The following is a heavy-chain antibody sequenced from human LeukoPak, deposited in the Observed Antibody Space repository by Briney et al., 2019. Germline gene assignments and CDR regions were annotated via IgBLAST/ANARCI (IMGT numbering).Heavy chain of an antibody. CDR3: ARGGTVRNGMDV. D-gene: IGHD1-26*01. V-gene: IGHV4-59*01. CDR1: GGSISSYY. Sequence: SETFSLTCSVSGGSISSYYWICIRQPPGKGLERFGYIYYSGSTNYNPSLKSRVTISVDTSKNQFSLKLSSVTAADTAVYYCARGGTVRNGMDVWGQGTTVTVSS. CDR2: IYYSGST. J-gene: IGHJ6*02.